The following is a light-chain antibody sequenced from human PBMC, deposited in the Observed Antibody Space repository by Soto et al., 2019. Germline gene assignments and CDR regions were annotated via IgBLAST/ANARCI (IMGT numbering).Light chain of an antibody. CDR3: HQYYTSPWT. CDR2: GAS. Sequence: EIEMTQSPATLSASAGERGTITCRASQSVSCSFAWYHQYPGHAPTLLIYGASTMATGIPSRFSGSGSGTEFTLTITSLQSDDFANYYCHQYYTSPWTFGQGTKVDI. CDR1: QSVSCS. J-gene: IGKJ1*01. V-gene: IGKV3-15*01.